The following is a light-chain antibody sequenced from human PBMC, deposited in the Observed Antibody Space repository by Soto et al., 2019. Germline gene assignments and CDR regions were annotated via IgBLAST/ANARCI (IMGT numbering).Light chain of an antibody. CDR2: GAF. V-gene: IGKV3-15*01. CDR3: QQYKNWPPLT. CDR1: QSVSYN. Sequence: EIVMTQSPATLSVSPGETATLSCRASQSVSYNLAWYQQKPGQGPRLLIYGAFTRATGIPARFSGSGSGTEFTLTISRLQSEDFAVYYYQQYKNWPPLTFGGGTKVEIK. J-gene: IGKJ4*01.